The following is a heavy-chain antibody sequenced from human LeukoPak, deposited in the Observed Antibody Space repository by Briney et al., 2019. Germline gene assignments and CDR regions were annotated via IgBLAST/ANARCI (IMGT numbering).Heavy chain of an antibody. Sequence: GGSLRLSCAASGFPFSSHWMSWVRQAPGKGLEWVANIKQDGSEKYYVDSVKGRFTISRDNAKNSLYLQMNSLRAEDTAVYYCARTVYSSGWDFDYWGQGTLVTVSS. CDR3: ARTVYSSGWDFDY. D-gene: IGHD6-19*01. V-gene: IGHV3-7*01. CDR2: IKQDGSEK. CDR1: GFPFSSHW. J-gene: IGHJ4*02.